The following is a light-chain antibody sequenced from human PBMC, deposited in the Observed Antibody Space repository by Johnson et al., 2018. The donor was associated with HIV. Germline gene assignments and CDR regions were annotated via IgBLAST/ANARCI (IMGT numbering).Light chain of an antibody. J-gene: IGLJ1*01. V-gene: IGLV1-51*01. CDR2: DNN. Sequence: QSVLTQPPSVSAAPGQKVTISCSGSSSNIEDNYVSWYQQLPHTAPRLLISDNNKRPSGIPDRFSGSKSGASATLDITGLQTVDEADYYCGTWDNSLNVYVLGTGTKVTVL. CDR3: GTWDNSLNVYV. CDR1: SSNIEDNY.